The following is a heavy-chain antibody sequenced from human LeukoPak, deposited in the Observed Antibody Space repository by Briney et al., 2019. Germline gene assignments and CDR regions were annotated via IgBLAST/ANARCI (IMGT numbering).Heavy chain of an antibody. CDR2: ISGSGGST. Sequence: GGSLRLSCAASGFTFDDYGMSWVRQAPGKGLEWVSAISGSGGSTYYADSVKGRFTISRDNSKNTLYLQMNSLRAEDTAVYYCATAISYYDSSGLRDYWGQGTLVTVSS. CDR3: ATAISYYDSSGLRDY. CDR1: GFTFDDYG. J-gene: IGHJ4*02. V-gene: IGHV3-23*01. D-gene: IGHD3-22*01.